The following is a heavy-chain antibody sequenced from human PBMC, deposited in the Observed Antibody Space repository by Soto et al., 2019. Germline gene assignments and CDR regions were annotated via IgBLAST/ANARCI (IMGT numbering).Heavy chain of an antibody. J-gene: IGHJ1*01. Sequence: PSETLSLTCAVSGGSISSGGYSWGWIRHPPGRGLGCVGEINHSGSTNDNPSLKSRVPISVDTSKNQFSLKLSSLTAADTAVYYCARGPIAGAHYEYFQHWGQATLVTVS. CDR2: INHSGST. CDR3: ARGPIAGAHYEYFQH. D-gene: IGHD6-19*01. V-gene: IGHV4-30-2*01. CDR1: GGSISSGGYS.